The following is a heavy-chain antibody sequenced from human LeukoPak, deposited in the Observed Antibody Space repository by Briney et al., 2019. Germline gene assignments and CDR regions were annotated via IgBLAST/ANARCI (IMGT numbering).Heavy chain of an antibody. J-gene: IGHJ3*02. V-gene: IGHV4-34*01. CDR2: INHSGST. Sequence: SETLSLTCAVYGGSFSGYYWSWIRQPPGKGLEWIGEINHSGSTNYNPSLKSRVTISVDTSKNQFSLKLSSVTAADTAVYYCARHPIVAGDDAFDIWGQGTMVTVSS. CDR3: ARHPIVAGDDAFDI. D-gene: IGHD6-19*01. CDR1: GGSFSGYY.